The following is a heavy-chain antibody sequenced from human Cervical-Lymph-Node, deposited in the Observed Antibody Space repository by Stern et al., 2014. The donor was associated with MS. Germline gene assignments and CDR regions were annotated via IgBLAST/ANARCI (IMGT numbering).Heavy chain of an antibody. CDR1: GGTFSTSA. D-gene: IGHD5-24*01. J-gene: IGHJ4*02. CDR2: IIPMFRSP. Sequence: VQLVESGAEVKKPGSSGQVSCKASGGTFSTSAISWVRQAPGQGLEWMGLIIPMFRSPNYAQKFQGRVTITADESTSTAYMDLDILRSEDTAVYFCARADAGASHFDSWGQGTLVTVSS. CDR3: ARADAGASHFDS. V-gene: IGHV1-69*01.